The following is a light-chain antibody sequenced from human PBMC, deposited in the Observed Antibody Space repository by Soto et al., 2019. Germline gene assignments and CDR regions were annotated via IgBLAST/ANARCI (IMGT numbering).Light chain of an antibody. CDR2: DAS. J-gene: IGKJ4*01. CDR1: QSVSSNN. V-gene: IGKV3-20*01. CDR3: QHYSASPEELT. Sequence: EIVLTQSPGTLSLSPGERATLSCRASQSVSSNNLAWYQQRPGQAPRLLIYDASNRATGIPARFSGSGSGTDFTLTISRLEPEDFAVYFCQHYSASPEELTFGGGTKVDIK.